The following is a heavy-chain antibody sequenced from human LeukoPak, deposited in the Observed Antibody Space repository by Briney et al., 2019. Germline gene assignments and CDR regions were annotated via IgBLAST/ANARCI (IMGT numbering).Heavy chain of an antibody. Sequence: AASVKVSCKASGGTFSSYAISWVRQAPGQGLEWMGGIIPIFGTANYAQKFQGRVTITADESTSTAYMELSSLRSEDTAVYYCARDLIAAAGTGIENWFDPWGQGTLVTVSS. D-gene: IGHD6-13*01. CDR1: GGTFSSYA. V-gene: IGHV1-69*13. J-gene: IGHJ5*02. CDR3: ARDLIAAAGTGIENWFDP. CDR2: IIPIFGTA.